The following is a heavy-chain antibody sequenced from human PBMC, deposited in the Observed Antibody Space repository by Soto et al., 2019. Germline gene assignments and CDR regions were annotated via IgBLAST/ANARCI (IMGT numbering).Heavy chain of an antibody. V-gene: IGHV4-39*01. CDR2: IYYSGRT. CDR3: ARQRTTVVTQAYFDN. Sequence: WETLSLTCIVSGESISSSSYYWGWIRQPPGKGLEWIGSIYYSGRTYYNPSFKSRVTISIDTSKNQFSLKLSSVTTTDTAVYYCARQRTTVVTQAYFDNWGQGDLVTV. CDR1: GESISSSSYY. D-gene: IGHD2-21*02. J-gene: IGHJ4*02.